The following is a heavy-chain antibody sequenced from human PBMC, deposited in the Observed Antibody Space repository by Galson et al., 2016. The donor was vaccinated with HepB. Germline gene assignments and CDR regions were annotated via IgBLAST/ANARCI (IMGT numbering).Heavy chain of an antibody. Sequence: SETLSLTCTVSGDSISGTSYYWNWIRQPPGKGPEWIGSGHYSGSTYYRPSLKSRVTISVDTSKNQFSLKLSSVTAADTAVYYCARRHSDYSSDSKNYHGPYYFDYWGQGTLVTVSS. D-gene: IGHD3-22*01. CDR3: ARRHSDYSSDSKNYHGPYYFDY. J-gene: IGHJ4*02. CDR1: GDSISGTSYY. V-gene: IGHV4-39*01. CDR2: GHYSGST.